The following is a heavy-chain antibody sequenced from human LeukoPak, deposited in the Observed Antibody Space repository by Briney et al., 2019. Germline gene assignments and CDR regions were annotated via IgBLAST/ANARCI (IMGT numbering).Heavy chain of an antibody. CDR3: ARALYNHGWFPDYFDY. J-gene: IGHJ4*02. CDR1: GFTFSSYW. D-gene: IGHD6-19*01. CDR2: IKTEGYDK. V-gene: IGHV3-7*01. Sequence: GGSLRLSCAASGFTFSSYWMGWVRQAPGEGLEWVANIKTEGYDKYYVDSLKGRFTISRDNANNSLYLQMDSLRAEDTAVYYCARALYNHGWFPDYFDYWGQGTLVTVSS.